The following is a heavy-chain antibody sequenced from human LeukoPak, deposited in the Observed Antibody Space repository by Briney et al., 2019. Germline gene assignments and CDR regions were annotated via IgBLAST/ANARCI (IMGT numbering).Heavy chain of an antibody. D-gene: IGHD3-3*01. J-gene: IGHJ6*02. CDR2: IKQDGSEK. Sequence: GGSMRLSCAASGFTFSSYWMSWVRQAPGKGLEWVANIKQDGSEKYYVDSVKGRFTITRDNAKNSLYLQMNSLSAEDTAVYYCAREPLGWPSYHYGMDVWGQGTTVTVSS. CDR1: GFTFSSYW. V-gene: IGHV3-7*01. CDR3: AREPLGWPSYHYGMDV.